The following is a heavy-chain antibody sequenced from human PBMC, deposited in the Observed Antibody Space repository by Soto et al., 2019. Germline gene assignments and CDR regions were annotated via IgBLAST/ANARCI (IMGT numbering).Heavy chain of an antibody. V-gene: IGHV3-48*02. J-gene: IGHJ4*02. CDR3: ARGGAARPDY. CDR1: GFTFSSYG. CDR2: ISSGRPTI. D-gene: IGHD6-6*01. Sequence: EVQLVESGGGLVQPGGSLRLSCAASGFTFSSYGMNWVRQAPWKGLAWVAYISSGRPTIQYADSVKGRFTISRDNAKNSLYLQMNSRRDEDTALYYCARGGAARPDYWGQGTLVTVSS.